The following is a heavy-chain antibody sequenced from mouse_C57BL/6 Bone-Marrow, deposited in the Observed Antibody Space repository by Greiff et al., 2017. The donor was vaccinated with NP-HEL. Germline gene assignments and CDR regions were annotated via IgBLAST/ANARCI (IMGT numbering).Heavy chain of an antibody. J-gene: IGHJ3*01. Sequence: EVQLQQSGPELVKPGASVKISCKASGYTFTDYYMNWVKQSHGKSLEWIGDINPNNGGTSYNQKFKGKATLTVDKSSSTAYMELRSLTSEDSAVYYCARGGWLLRLWFAYWGQGTLVTVSA. CDR1: GYTFTDYY. V-gene: IGHV1-26*01. D-gene: IGHD2-3*01. CDR3: ARGGWLLRLWFAY. CDR2: INPNNGGT.